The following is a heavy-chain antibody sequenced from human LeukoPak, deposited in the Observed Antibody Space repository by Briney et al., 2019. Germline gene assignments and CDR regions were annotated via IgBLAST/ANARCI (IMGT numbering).Heavy chain of an antibody. CDR1: GGTFSSYA. D-gene: IGHD3-9*01. CDR3: ARCGEPSYDILTGYSRFDY. V-gene: IGHV1-69*13. CDR2: IIPIFGTA. Sequence: GASVKVSCKASGGTFSSYAISWVRQAPGQGLEWMGGIIPIFGTANYAQKFQGRVMITADESTSTVYMELSSLRSEDTAVYYCARCGEPSYDILTGYSRFDYWGQGTLVTVSS. J-gene: IGHJ4*02.